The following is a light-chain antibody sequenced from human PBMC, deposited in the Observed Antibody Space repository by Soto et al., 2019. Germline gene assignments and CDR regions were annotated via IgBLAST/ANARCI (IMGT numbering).Light chain of an antibody. CDR1: SSDVGAYNY. J-gene: IGLJ1*01. CDR3: SSYTNTYTYV. CDR2: EVN. Sequence: QSALAQPASVSGSPGQSITISCTGSSSDVGAYNYVSWYQQYPGNAPKLIIYEVNYRPSEVPHRFSGSKSGNTATLTISGLQAEDEAEYYCSSYTNTYTYVFGPGTKVTV. V-gene: IGLV2-14*01.